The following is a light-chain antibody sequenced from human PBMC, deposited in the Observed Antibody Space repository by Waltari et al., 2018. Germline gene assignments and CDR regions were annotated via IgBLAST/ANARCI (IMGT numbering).Light chain of an antibody. CDR1: QTITDN. Sequence: EIVMTQSPATLSVSPGERATLSCSASQTITDNLAWYQQKPGQAHRLIIYGASTRATGVAARFRGSGSGTEFTLTISSLQSEDFGLYYCQQYNTWPPLTFGGGTKVEIK. J-gene: IGKJ4*01. CDR3: QQYNTWPPLT. CDR2: GAS. V-gene: IGKV3-15*01.